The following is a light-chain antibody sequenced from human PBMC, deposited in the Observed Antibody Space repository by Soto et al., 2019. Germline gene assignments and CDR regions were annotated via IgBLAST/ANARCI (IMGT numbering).Light chain of an antibody. CDR3: QHFGGTTFT. CDR2: GAS. J-gene: IGKJ5*01. V-gene: IGKV3-20*01. Sequence: EIVLTQSPGTLSLSPGEGATLSCRARQSVSSSYIAWYQQRPGQTPSLLIYGASTWATGIPDRFSGSGSGTHVTLTISRLEPGDFAVYYCQHFGGTTFTLGQGTRLEIK. CDR1: QSVSSSY.